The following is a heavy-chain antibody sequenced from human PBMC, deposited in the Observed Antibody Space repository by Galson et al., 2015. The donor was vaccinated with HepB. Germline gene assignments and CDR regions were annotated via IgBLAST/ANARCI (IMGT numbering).Heavy chain of an antibody. V-gene: IGHV3-23*01. Sequence: SLRLSCAASGFAFDTHAMSWVRQAPGKGLVWISGISGNGDSTFYADSVKGRFTVSRDNSNNMLYLQMNSLRAEDAGLYFCAKVYGLFDSGGHGTMVTVSA. CDR3: AKVYGLFDS. CDR1: GFAFDTHA. J-gene: IGHJ3*01. D-gene: IGHD2/OR15-2a*01. CDR2: ISGNGDST.